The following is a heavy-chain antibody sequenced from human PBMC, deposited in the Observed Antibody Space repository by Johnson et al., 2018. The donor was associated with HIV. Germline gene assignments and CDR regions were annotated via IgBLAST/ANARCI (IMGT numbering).Heavy chain of an antibody. CDR1: GFTFSSYA. Sequence: VQLVESGGGLIQPGGSLRLSCASSGFTFSSYAMHWVRQAPGKGLEYVSAISSNGGSTYYANSVKGRFTISRDNSKNTLYLQMGSLRAEDMAVYYCARESTATRGDAFDIWGLGTMVTVSS. V-gene: IGHV3-64*01. CDR2: ISSNGGST. CDR3: ARESTATRGDAFDI. D-gene: IGHD4-17*01. J-gene: IGHJ3*02.